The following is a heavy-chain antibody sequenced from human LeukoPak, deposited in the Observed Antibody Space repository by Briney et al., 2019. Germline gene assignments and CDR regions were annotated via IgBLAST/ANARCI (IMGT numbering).Heavy chain of an antibody. CDR3: ARSIPYDFWSGYYLDY. D-gene: IGHD3-3*01. J-gene: IGHJ4*02. CDR2: IIPIFGTA. V-gene: IGHV1-69*13. CDR1: GGTFSSYA. Sequence: SVKVSCKASGGTFSSYAISWVRQAPGQGLEWMGGIIPIFGTANYAQKFQGRVTITADESTSTAYMELSSLRSEDTAVYYCARSIPYDFWSGYYLDYWGQGTLVTVSS.